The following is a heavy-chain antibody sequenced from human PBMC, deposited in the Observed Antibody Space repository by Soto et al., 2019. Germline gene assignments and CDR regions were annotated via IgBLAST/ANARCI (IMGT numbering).Heavy chain of an antibody. CDR3: ARDNYYDSSGHPNLDY. D-gene: IGHD3-22*01. V-gene: IGHV3-7*05. CDR2: IKQDGSEK. J-gene: IGHJ4*02. CDR1: GFTFSSYW. Sequence: GGSLRLSCAASGFTFSSYWMSWVRQAPGKGLEWVANIKQDGSEKYYADSVKGRFTISRDNAKNSLYLQMNSLRAEDTAVYYCARDNYYDSSGHPNLDYWGQGTLVTVSS.